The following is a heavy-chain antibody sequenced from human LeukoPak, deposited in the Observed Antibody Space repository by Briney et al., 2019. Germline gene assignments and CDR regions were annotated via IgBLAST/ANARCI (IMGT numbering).Heavy chain of an antibody. Sequence: GASVKVSCKAPGGTFSSYAISWVRQAPGQGLEWMAWISAYNGKTNYAQKVQGRVTLTTDTSTSTAYMELRSLRSDDTAVYYCARQSYRVAAAGDDALDFWGQGTMVTVSS. CDR1: GGTFSSYA. CDR3: ARQSYRVAAAGDDALDF. J-gene: IGHJ3*01. D-gene: IGHD6-13*01. CDR2: ISAYNGKT. V-gene: IGHV1-18*01.